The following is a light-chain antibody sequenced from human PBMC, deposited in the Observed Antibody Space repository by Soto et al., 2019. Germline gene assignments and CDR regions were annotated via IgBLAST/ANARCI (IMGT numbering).Light chain of an antibody. J-gene: IGKJ2*01. V-gene: IGKV3-15*01. CDR2: DAS. CDR1: QTIDNT. CDR3: QHYNYWPYT. Sequence: EIVMTQSPATLSLSPGERATLSCRASQTIDNTLAWYQRKPGQAPRLLIYDASTRATGVPARFSGSGSGTDFTLTISSLQSEDFAVYYCQHYNYWPYTCGQGTKVDIK.